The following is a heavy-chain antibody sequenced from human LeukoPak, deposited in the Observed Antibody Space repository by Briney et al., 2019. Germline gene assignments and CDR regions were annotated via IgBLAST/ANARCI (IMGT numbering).Heavy chain of an antibody. J-gene: IGHJ4*02. Sequence: SETLSLTCTVSGDSISTYYWSWIRQPPGKGLEWIGYIYYRVTSDYNPSLKSRVTMSVDMSTRQISLKLSSVTAADTAVYYCARETRDGGSGWAFDYWGQGTLVTVSS. CDR3: ARETRDGGSGWAFDY. CDR1: GDSISTYY. D-gene: IGHD6-19*01. V-gene: IGHV4-59*01. CDR2: IYYRVTS.